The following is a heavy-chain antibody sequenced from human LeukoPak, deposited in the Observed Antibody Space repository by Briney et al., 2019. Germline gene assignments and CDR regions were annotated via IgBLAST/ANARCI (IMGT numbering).Heavy chain of an antibody. CDR1: GFTFSSYA. D-gene: IGHD6-13*01. Sequence: GRSLRLSCAASGFTFSSYAMHWVRQAPGKGLEWVAVISYDGSKKYYADSVKGRFTISRDNSKNTLYLQMNSLRAEDTAVYYCAKEPAAGGPQDYWGQGTLVTVSS. V-gene: IGHV3-30*04. CDR3: AKEPAAGGPQDY. J-gene: IGHJ4*02. CDR2: ISYDGSKK.